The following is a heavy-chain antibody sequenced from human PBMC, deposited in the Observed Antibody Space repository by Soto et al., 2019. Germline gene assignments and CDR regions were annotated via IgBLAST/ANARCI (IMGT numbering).Heavy chain of an antibody. Sequence: PGGSLRLSCAASGFTFSSYAMSWVRQAPGKGLEWVSGIGASGAGTYYADFVKGRFIISRDNSKNTLHLQMHSLSADDTAGYYCTRGVGGRSGECDCWG. J-gene: IGHJ4*01. V-gene: IGHV3-23*01. D-gene: IGHD3-10*01. CDR3: TRGVGGRSGECDC. CDR2: IGASGAGT. CDR1: GFTFSSYA.